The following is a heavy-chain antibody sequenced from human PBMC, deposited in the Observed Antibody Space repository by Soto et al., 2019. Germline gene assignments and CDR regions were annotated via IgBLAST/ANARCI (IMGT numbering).Heavy chain of an antibody. J-gene: IGHJ4*02. Sequence: PGGSLRLSCAVSGFNFNNYGINWVRQAPGKGLEWVSSVSKSDYTYYSDSVKGRFTISRDNAKNSVSLQMNTLRAEDTAVYYCAREDSIIIPAVSAFWGQGTLVTVS. CDR3: AREDSIIIPAVSAF. D-gene: IGHD2-2*01. V-gene: IGHV3-21*01. CDR2: VSKSDYT. CDR1: GFNFNNYG.